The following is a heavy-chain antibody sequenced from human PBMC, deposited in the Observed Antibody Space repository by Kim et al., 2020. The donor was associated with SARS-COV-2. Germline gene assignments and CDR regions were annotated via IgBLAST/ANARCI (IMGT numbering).Heavy chain of an antibody. CDR1: GFTFSDYY. CDR2: ISSTGTTI. V-gene: IGHV3-11*01. CDR3: ARLIYGRSVPYFDY. J-gene: IGHJ4*02. Sequence: GGSLRLSCAASGFTFSDYYMTWIRQAPGKGLEWVSYISSTGTTIYYADSVKGRFTISRDNANNSLYLQMNSPRAEDTAVYYCARLIYGRSVPYFDYWGQGTLVTVSS. D-gene: IGHD3-16*01.